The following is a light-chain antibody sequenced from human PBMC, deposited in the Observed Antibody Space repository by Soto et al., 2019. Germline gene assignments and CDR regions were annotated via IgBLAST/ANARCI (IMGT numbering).Light chain of an antibody. CDR3: QQYGSSPRT. J-gene: IGKJ1*01. V-gene: IGKV1-8*01. CDR2: AAS. CDR1: QGISSY. Sequence: AIRITQSPSSLSASTGDRVTITCRASQGISSYLAWYQQKPGKAPKLLIYAASTLQSGVPSRFSGSGSGTDFTLTISCLQSEDFAVYYCQQYGSSPRTFGQGTKVDIK.